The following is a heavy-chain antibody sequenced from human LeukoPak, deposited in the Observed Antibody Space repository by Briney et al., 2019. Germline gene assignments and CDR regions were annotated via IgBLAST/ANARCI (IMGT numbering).Heavy chain of an antibody. CDR2: ISAYNGNT. CDR1: GYIFVTYG. D-gene: IGHD3-22*01. V-gene: IGHV1-18*01. Sequence: GASVNVSCKASGYIFVTYGISWVRQAPGQGLEWLGWISAYNGNTKYAQKFQGRVTMTTDTSTSTAYMELRSLRSDDTAVYYCARDMGYYDSSGYYYYYYGMDVWGQGTTVTVSS. J-gene: IGHJ6*02. CDR3: ARDMGYYDSSGYYYYYYGMDV.